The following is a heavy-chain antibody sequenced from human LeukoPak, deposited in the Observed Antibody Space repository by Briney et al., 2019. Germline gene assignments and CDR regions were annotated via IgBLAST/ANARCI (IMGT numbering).Heavy chain of an antibody. CDR3: AELGITVIGGV. CDR2: ITSSGTYI. CDR1: GFTFNNYN. V-gene: IGHV3-21*01. D-gene: IGHD3-10*02. J-gene: IGHJ6*04. Sequence: GGSLKLSCAASGFTFNNYNMNWVRQAPGRALEWVSSITSSGTYIFYADSVKGRFTISRDNAKNSLYLQMNSLRAEDTAVYYCAELGITVIGGVWGKGTTVTISS.